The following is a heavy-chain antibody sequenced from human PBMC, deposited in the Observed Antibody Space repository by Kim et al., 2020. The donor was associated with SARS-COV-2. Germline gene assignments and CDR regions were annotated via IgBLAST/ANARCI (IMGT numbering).Heavy chain of an antibody. D-gene: IGHD3-3*01. CDR1: GGSFSGYY. V-gene: IGHV4-34*01. J-gene: IGHJ5*02. CDR3: ARGPNDFWSGYYISPQFDP. Sequence: SETPSLTCAVYGGSFSGYYWSWIRQPPGKGLEWIGEINHSGSTNYNPSLKSRVTISVDTSKNQFSLKLSSVTAADTAVYYCARGPNDFWSGYYISPQFDP. CDR2: INHSGST.